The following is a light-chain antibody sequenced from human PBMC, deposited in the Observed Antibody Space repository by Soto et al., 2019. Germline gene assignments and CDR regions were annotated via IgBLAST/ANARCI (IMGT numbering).Light chain of an antibody. J-gene: IGLJ1*01. V-gene: IGLV2-8*01. Sequence: QSVLTQPPSASGSPGQSVTISCTGTSSDVGGYNYVSWYQQHPGKAPKLTIYEVSKRPSGVPDRFSGSKSGNTASLTVSGLQAEDEADYYCSSYAGSNNSYVFGTGTKVTVL. CDR3: SSYAGSNNSYV. CDR1: SSDVGGYNY. CDR2: EVS.